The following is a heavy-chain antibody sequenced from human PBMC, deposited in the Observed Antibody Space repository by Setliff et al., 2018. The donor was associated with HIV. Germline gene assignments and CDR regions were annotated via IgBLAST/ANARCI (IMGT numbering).Heavy chain of an antibody. CDR1: GYTFIDKY. CDR3: VLYSTGASRFDY. V-gene: IGHV1-69-2*01. Sequence: ASVKVSCKASGYTFIDKYMHWVRQAPGKGLHWMGRIDPENDETKYSQKLQVRFTMTADRSTDTAYMELSGLRSEDTAIYYCVLYSTGASRFDYWGQGTLVTVSS. J-gene: IGHJ4*02. CDR2: IDPENDET. D-gene: IGHD2-8*01.